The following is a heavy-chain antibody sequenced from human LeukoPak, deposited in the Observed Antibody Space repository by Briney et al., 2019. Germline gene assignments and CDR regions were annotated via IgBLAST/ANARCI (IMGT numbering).Heavy chain of an antibody. J-gene: IGHJ4*02. D-gene: IGHD3-22*01. CDR2: IYYSGST. V-gene: IGHV4-59*01. CDR1: GGSISSYY. Sequence: PSETLSPTCTVSGGSISSYYWSWIRQPPGKGLEWIGYIYYSGSTNYNPSLKSRVTIPVDTSKNQFSLKLSSVTAADTAVYYCARCSGYYFYFDYWGQGTLVTVSS. CDR3: ARCSGYYFYFDY.